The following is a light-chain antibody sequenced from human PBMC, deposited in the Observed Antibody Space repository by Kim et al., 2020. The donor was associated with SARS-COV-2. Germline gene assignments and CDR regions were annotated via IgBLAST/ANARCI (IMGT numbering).Light chain of an antibody. V-gene: IGLV3-21*04. CDR1: NIGSKS. CDR2: YDN. Sequence: SYELTQPPSVSVAPGKTARITCGGNNIGSKSVHWYQQKPGQAPVLVIYYDNDRPSGIPERFSGSNSGNTATLTISRVGAGDEADYYCQVWDSSSDHRGVFGGGPQLTLL. J-gene: IGLJ3*02. CDR3: QVWDSSSDHRGV.